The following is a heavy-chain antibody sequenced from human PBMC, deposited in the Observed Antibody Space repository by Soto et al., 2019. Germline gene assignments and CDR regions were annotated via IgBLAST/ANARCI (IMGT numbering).Heavy chain of an antibody. CDR3: ARAERYYYGSGRDPNAFDI. Sequence: EVQLVESGGGLVKPGGSLRLSCAASGFTFSSYSMNWVRQAPGKGLEWVSSISSSSSYIYYADSVKGRFTISRDNAKNSLYLQMNSPRAEDTAVYYCARAERYYYGSGRDPNAFDIWGQGTMVTVSS. CDR2: ISSSSSYI. D-gene: IGHD3-10*01. J-gene: IGHJ3*02. V-gene: IGHV3-21*01. CDR1: GFTFSSYS.